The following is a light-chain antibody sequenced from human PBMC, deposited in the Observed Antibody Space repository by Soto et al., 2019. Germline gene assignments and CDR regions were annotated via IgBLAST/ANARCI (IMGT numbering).Light chain of an antibody. CDR1: SSDIGAYNH. Sequence: QSALTQAASASGSPGQSITISCTGTSSDIGAYNHVYWYQQHPGKAPKVLIYEVSDRPSGISNRFSGYKSGNTASLTISGLQAEDEADYYCASHTTSLTWVFGGGTKVTVL. V-gene: IGLV2-14*01. CDR2: EVS. J-gene: IGLJ3*02. CDR3: ASHTTSLTWV.